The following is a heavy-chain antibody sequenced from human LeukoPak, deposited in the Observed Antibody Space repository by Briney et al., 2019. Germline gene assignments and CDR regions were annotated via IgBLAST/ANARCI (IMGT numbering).Heavy chain of an antibody. CDR2: IKQDGSEK. Sequence: GGSLRLSCAASGFTFSSYWMSWVRQAPGKGLEWVANIKQDGSEKYYVDSVKGRFTISRDNAKNSLYLQMNSLRAEDTAVYYCARVPKDSGSYFYYYYYMDVWGKGTTVTVSS. CDR3: ARVPKDSGSYFYYYYYMDV. D-gene: IGHD1-26*01. J-gene: IGHJ6*03. V-gene: IGHV3-7*01. CDR1: GFTFSSYW.